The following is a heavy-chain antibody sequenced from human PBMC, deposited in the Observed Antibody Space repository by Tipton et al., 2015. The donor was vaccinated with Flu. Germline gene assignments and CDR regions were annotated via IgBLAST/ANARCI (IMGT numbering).Heavy chain of an antibody. Sequence: LRLSCTVSGGSISSSSYYWGWIRQPPGKGLEWIGSIYYSGSTYYNPSLKSRVTISVDTSKNQFSLKLSSVIAADTAVYYCARDPCSSTSCSPHNYYYYGMDVWGQGTTVTVSS. CDR3: ARDPCSSTSCSPHNYYYYGMDV. V-gene: IGHV4-39*07. CDR1: GGSISSSSYY. J-gene: IGHJ6*02. CDR2: IYYSGST. D-gene: IGHD2-2*01.